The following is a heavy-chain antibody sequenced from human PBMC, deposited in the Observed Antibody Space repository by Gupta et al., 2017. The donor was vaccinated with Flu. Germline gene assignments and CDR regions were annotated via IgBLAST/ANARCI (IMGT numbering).Heavy chain of an antibody. CDR2: VHTSGNT. D-gene: IGHD2-21*02. CDR1: Y. Sequence: YWSWIRQPAGKGLEWIGRVHTSGNTNYNPSLKSRVTMSVDTTKNQFSLKVTSVTAADTAVYYCARELTYCGGDCYSVFNNWGQGTLVTVSS. V-gene: IGHV4-4*07. J-gene: IGHJ4*02. CDR3: ARELTYCGGDCYSVFNN.